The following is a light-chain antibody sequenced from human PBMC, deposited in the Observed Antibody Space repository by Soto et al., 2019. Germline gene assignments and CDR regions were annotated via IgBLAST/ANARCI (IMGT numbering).Light chain of an antibody. Sequence: DIQMTQSPSSLSASVGDRVSITCRASQSIGKFLNWYQQQPGKAPKILIYAASTLQSGVPSRFSGSGSGTDFTLTITSLQPEDFATYYCQESHNNRGTFGQGTKVEI. V-gene: IGKV1-39*01. CDR2: AAS. CDR3: QESHNNRGT. CDR1: QSIGKF. J-gene: IGKJ1*01.